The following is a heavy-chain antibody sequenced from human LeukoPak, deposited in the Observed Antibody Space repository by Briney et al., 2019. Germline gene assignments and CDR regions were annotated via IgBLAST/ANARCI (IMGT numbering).Heavy chain of an antibody. CDR3: ARAQWIVVVTAIRHDAFGI. D-gene: IGHD2-21*02. V-gene: IGHV4-34*01. Sequence: KPSETLSLTCAVYGGSFSGYYWSWIRQPPGKGLEWIGEINHSGSTNYNPSLKSRVTISVDTSKNQFSLKLSSVTAADTAVYYCARAQWIVVVTAIRHDAFGIWGQGTMVTVSS. J-gene: IGHJ3*02. CDR1: GGSFSGYY. CDR2: INHSGST.